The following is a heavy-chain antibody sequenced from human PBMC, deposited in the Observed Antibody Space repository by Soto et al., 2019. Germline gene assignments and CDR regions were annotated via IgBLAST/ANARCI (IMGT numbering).Heavy chain of an antibody. CDR2: ARDKSKSYTT. J-gene: IGHJ3*02. V-gene: IGHV3-72*01. CDR3: ARTRGYCSGGRCYPPVAFDI. Sequence: EVQLVESGGGLVQPGGSLRLSCAGSGFTFSDSYMDWVRQAPGKGLEWVGRARDKSKSYTTEYGASVKGRFTISRDDSKKSLYLQMNSLKTEDTAVYYCARTRGYCSGGRCYPPVAFDIWGQGTMVMVSS. CDR1: GFTFSDSY. D-gene: IGHD2-15*01.